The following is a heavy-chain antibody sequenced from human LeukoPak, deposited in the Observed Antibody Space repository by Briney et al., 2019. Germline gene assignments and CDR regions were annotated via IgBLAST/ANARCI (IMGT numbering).Heavy chain of an antibody. CDR3: LRYEDTSGRFGDS. CDR1: GVSFYDSA. Sequence: GGSLRLSCAASGVSFYDSAIHWVRQVPGKGLEWVGRSKSKLFNSETAYVESAKGRFTIYRDDSKNTVFLEMNNLKIGDTALYYGLRYEDTSGRFGDSWGQGALVTVSS. J-gene: IGHJ4*02. CDR2: SKSKLFNSET. D-gene: IGHD3-10*01. V-gene: IGHV3-73*01.